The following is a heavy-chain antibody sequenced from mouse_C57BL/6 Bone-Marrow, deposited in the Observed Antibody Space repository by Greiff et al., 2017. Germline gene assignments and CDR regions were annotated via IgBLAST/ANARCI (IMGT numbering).Heavy chain of an antibody. J-gene: IGHJ2*01. CDR3: ARHPHYYGSSSFDY. CDR1: GFTFSSYG. Sequence: EVKLMESGGDLVKPGGSLKLSCAASGFTFSSYGMSWVRQTPDKRLEWVATISSGGSYTYYPDSVKGRFTISRDNAKNTLYLQMSSLKSEDTAMYYCARHPHYYGSSSFDYWGQGTTLTVSS. CDR2: ISSGGSYT. D-gene: IGHD1-1*01. V-gene: IGHV5-6*01.